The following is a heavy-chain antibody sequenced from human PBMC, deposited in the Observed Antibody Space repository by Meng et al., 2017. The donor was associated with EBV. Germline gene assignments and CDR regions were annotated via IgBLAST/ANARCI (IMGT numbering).Heavy chain of an antibody. CDR2: ISGSGGST. CDR3: AKPYDFWSGYYSDY. J-gene: IGHJ4*02. CDR1: GFTFSSYA. V-gene: IGHV3-23*04. D-gene: IGHD3-3*01. Sequence: EVQLVESGGGLVQRGGSVRLSCAASGFTFSSYAMSWVRQAPGKGLEWVSAISGSGGSTYYADSVKGRFTISRDNSKNTLYLQMNSLRAEDTAVYYCAKPYDFWSGYYSDYWGQGTLGTVAS.